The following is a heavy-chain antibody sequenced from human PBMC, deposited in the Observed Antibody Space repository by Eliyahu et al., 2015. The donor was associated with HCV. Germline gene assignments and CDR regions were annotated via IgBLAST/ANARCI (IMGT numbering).Heavy chain of an antibody. V-gene: IGHV4-34*01. CDR1: GGSFSGYY. CDR3: ARLSARGIAAAAYFQH. Sequence: QVQLQQWGAGLLKPSETLSLTCAVYGGSFSGYYWSWIRQPPGKGLEWIGEINHSGSTNYNPSLKSRVTISVDTSKNQFSLKLSSVTAADTAVYYCARLSARGIAAAAYFQHWGQGTLVTVSS. D-gene: IGHD6-13*01. J-gene: IGHJ1*01. CDR2: INHSGST.